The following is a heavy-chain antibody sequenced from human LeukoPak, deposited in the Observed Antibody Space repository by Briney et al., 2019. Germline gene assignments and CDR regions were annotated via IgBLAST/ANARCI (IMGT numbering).Heavy chain of an antibody. Sequence: GESLKISCKGSGYSFTKFWIGWARQMPGKGLEWMGLIDPADSDTRYSPSFQGQVTISADKSRSTVYLQWSSLKASDTAMYYCARQIGAFYDSSGYSDYWGQGTLVTVSS. J-gene: IGHJ4*02. CDR3: ARQIGAFYDSSGYSDY. V-gene: IGHV5-51*01. CDR1: GYSFTKFW. CDR2: IDPADSDT. D-gene: IGHD3-22*01.